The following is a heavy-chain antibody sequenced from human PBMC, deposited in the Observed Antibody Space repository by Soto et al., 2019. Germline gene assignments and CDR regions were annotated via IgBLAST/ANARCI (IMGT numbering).Heavy chain of an antibody. CDR2: IIPIFGTA. Sequence: SVKVSCKASGGTFSSYAISWVRQAPGQGLEWMGGIIPIFGTANYAQKFQGRVTITADKSTSTAYMELSSLRSEDTAVYYCATTRNFDWLSTAYYYYYGMDVWGQGTTVTVS. J-gene: IGHJ6*02. V-gene: IGHV1-69*06. CDR1: GGTFSSYA. D-gene: IGHD3-9*01. CDR3: ATTRNFDWLSTAYYYYYGMDV.